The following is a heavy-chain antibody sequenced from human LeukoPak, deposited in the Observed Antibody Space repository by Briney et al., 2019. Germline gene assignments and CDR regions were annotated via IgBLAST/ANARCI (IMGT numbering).Heavy chain of an antibody. CDR2: ISSDTPNK. D-gene: IGHD2-15*01. Sequence: GGSLRLSCATSGFTFSRYAMNWIRQAPAKGLEWVSFISSDTPNKNYADSVKGRFTISRDNAKNSVYLQLNSLRAEDTAMYYCAGDLGGPDYWGQGTLVTVAS. CDR1: GFTFSRYA. CDR3: AGDLGGPDY. V-gene: IGHV3-21*01. J-gene: IGHJ4*02.